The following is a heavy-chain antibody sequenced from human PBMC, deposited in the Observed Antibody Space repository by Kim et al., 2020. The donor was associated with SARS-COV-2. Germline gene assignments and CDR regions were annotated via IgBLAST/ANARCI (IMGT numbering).Heavy chain of an antibody. Sequence: GGSLRLSCAASGFTFSTYWMHWVRQAPGKGLVWVSRIKTDGSDIKYADSVKGRFTASRDNAKNTLFLQMNSLRAEDTAVYYCVRETAKACYYYMDVWGKG. CDR2: IKTDGSDI. V-gene: IGHV3-74*01. CDR1: GFTFSTYW. CDR3: VRETAKACYYYMDV. J-gene: IGHJ6*03.